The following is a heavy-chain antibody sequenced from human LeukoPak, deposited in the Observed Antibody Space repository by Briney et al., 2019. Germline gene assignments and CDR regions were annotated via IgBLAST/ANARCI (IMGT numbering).Heavy chain of an antibody. CDR2: IYYSGST. V-gene: IGHV4-59*01. Sequence: PSETLSLTCTVSGGSTSSYYSRWIRQPPGKGLEWIGYIYYSGSTNYNPSLKSRVTISVDTSKNQFSLKLSSVTAADTAVYYCARGGQWLIPTDYWGQGTLVTVSS. CDR1: GGSTSSYY. CDR3: ARGGQWLIPTDY. J-gene: IGHJ4*02. D-gene: IGHD6-19*01.